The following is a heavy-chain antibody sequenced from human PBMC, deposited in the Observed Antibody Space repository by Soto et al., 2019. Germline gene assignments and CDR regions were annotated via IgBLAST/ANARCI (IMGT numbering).Heavy chain of an antibody. CDR3: ARRGYSSSSYYSYYYGMDV. Sequence: QVQLVQSGAEVKKPGASVKVSCKASGYTFTSYDINWVRQATGQGLEWMGWMNPNSGNTGYAQKSQGRVTMTRNTSISTAYMELSSLRSEDTAVYYCARRGYSSSSYYSYYYGMDVWGQGTTVTVSS. V-gene: IGHV1-8*01. CDR1: GYTFTSYD. J-gene: IGHJ6*02. D-gene: IGHD6-13*01. CDR2: MNPNSGNT.